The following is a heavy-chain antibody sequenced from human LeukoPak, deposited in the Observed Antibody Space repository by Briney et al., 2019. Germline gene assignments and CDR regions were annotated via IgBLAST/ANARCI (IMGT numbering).Heavy chain of an antibody. Sequence: PGGSLRLSCVASGFTFSDHWMSWVRQAPGKGLEWVSAISGSGGSTYYADSVKGRFTISRDNSKNTLYLQMNSLRAEDTAVYYCAKDERNWNYNLASQTYDWGQGTLVTVSS. CDR3: AKDERNWNYNLASQTYD. CDR2: ISGSGGST. V-gene: IGHV3-23*01. D-gene: IGHD1-7*01. J-gene: IGHJ4*02. CDR1: GFTFSDHW.